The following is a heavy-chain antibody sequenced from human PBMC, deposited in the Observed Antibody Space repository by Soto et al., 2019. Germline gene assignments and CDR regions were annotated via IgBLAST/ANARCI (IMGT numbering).Heavy chain of an antibody. CDR3: ARISYDILTGSADYFDY. CDR2: IDWDDDK. Sequence: GPTLVNPTQTLTLTCTFSRSSLGTSGMRVSWIRQPPGKALEWLARIDWDDDKFYSTSLKTRLTISKDTSKNQVVLTMTNMDPVDTATYYCARISYDILTGSADYFDYWGQGTLVTVSS. D-gene: IGHD3-9*01. CDR1: RSSLGTSGMR. V-gene: IGHV2-70*04. J-gene: IGHJ4*02.